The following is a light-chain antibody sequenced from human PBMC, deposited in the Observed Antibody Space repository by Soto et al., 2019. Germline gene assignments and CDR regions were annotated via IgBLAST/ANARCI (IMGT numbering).Light chain of an antibody. CDR1: SSDVGSYNL. V-gene: IGLV2-23*01. CDR3: CSYAGSSTPYV. Sequence: QSALTQPASVSGSPGQSITISCTGTSSDVGSYNLVSWYQQHPGKAPKLMIYEGSKRPSGVSNRFSGFKSGNTASLTISGLQAEDEADYYCCSYAGSSTPYVFGTGTKLTVL. CDR2: EGS. J-gene: IGLJ1*01.